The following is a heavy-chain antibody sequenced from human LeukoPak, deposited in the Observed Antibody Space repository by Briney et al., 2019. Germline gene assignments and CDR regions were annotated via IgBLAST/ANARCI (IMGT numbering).Heavy chain of an antibody. CDR2: IKQDGSET. V-gene: IGHV3-7*01. CDR1: GFTFSNYW. CDR3: MAGAGGLVDC. D-gene: IGHD3-16*01. J-gene: IGHJ4*02. Sequence: PGGSLRLSCAASGFTFSNYWMNWVRQTPGRGLEWVSIIKQDGSETLYVDSVEGRFTISRDNTKNSLYLQMNSLRVEDTAVYYCMAGAGGLVDCWGQGTLVTVSS.